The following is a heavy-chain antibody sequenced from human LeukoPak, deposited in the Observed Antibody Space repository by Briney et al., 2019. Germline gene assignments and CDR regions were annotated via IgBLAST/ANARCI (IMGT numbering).Heavy chain of an antibody. CDR3: ARGRRRNCSGGSCRFDP. Sequence: ASVKVSCKASGYTFTSYDINWVRQATGQGLEWMGWINPNSGNTGYAQKFQGRVTMTRNTSISTAYMELSSLRSEDTAVYYCARGRRRNCSGGSCRFDPWGQGTLVTVSS. CDR1: GYTFTSYD. D-gene: IGHD2-15*01. CDR2: INPNSGNT. V-gene: IGHV1-8*01. J-gene: IGHJ5*02.